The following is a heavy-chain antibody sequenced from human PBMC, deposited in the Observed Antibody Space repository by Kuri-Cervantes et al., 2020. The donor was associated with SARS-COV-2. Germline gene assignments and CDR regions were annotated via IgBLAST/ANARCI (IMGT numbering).Heavy chain of an antibody. CDR2: IYYSGST. CDR1: GGSISSYY. V-gene: IGHV4-59*01. J-gene: IGHJ4*02. CDR3: ARVSRPYYFDY. Sequence: GSLRLSCTVSGGSISSYYWSWIRQPPGKGLEWIGYIYYSGSTNYNPSLKSRVTISVDTSKNQFSLKLSSVTAADTAVYYCARVSRPYYFDYWGQETLVTVSS.